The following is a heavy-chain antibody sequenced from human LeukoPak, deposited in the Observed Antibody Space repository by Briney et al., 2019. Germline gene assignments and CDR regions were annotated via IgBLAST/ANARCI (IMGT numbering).Heavy chain of an antibody. CDR1: GFTFSHYA. Sequence: PGRSLRLSCGASGFTFSHYAMNWVRQAPGQGLEWVAIISYGGNDQYYADSVKGRFTISRDNTKNTVYLQMNSLRPEDTAVYYCARAPDSSGYYYHLDYWGQGTLVTVSS. J-gene: IGHJ4*02. CDR2: ISYGGNDQ. D-gene: IGHD3-22*01. CDR3: ARAPDSSGYYYHLDY. V-gene: IGHV3-30-3*01.